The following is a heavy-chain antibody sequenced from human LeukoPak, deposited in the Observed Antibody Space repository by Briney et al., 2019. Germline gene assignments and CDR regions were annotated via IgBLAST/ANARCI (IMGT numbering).Heavy chain of an antibody. D-gene: IGHD3-3*01. Sequence: SETLSLTCTVSGGSVSSSGYYWGWIRQPPGKGLECIGSIYYSGSTYYNPSLKSRVTISVDTSKNQFSLKLSSVTAADTAVYYCARLGAGPTYYDFWSGYSSFYFDYWGQGTLVTVSS. V-gene: IGHV4-39*01. CDR1: GGSVSSSGYY. CDR2: IYYSGST. CDR3: ARLGAGPTYYDFWSGYSSFYFDY. J-gene: IGHJ4*02.